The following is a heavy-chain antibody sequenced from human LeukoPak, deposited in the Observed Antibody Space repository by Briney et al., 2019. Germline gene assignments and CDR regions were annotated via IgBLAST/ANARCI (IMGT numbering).Heavy chain of an antibody. CDR1: GLSFRSYG. Sequence: GRSLRLSCAVSGLSFRSYGMHWVRQAPGKVLEWVAVISYDGSNKYYADSVKGRFTISRDNSKNTLYLQMNSLRAEDTAVYYCTTDPGDYARYYYYYYMDVWGKGTTVTISS. D-gene: IGHD4-17*01. J-gene: IGHJ6*03. CDR2: ISYDGSNK. CDR3: TTDPGDYARYYYYYYMDV. V-gene: IGHV3-30*03.